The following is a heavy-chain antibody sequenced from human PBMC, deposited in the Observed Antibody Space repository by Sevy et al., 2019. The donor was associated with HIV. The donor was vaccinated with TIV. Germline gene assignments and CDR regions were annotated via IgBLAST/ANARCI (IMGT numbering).Heavy chain of an antibody. V-gene: IGHV3-23*01. D-gene: IGHD3-22*01. CDR3: AKVLNPALESMMEVTVRSLKGFDV. J-gene: IGHJ3*01. CDR2: ISGFGNT. Sequence: GGSLRLSCAASGFTFNTHVMNWVRQAPGKGLEWVSSISGFGNTYYADSVRGRFTISRDNVKNTLYLQMNSLRADDTSVYYCAKVLNPALESMMEVTVRSLKGFDVWGQGTMVTVSS. CDR1: GFTFNTHV.